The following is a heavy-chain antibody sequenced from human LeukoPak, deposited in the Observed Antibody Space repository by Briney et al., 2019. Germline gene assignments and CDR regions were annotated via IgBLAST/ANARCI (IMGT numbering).Heavy chain of an antibody. CDR2: IYYSGST. D-gene: IGHD3-9*01. Sequence: SETLSLTCTVSGGSISIYYWSWIRQPPGKGLEWIGYIYYSGSTNYNPFLKSRVTISVDTSKNQFSLKLSSVTAADTAVYYCARVQESQIDYYFDYWGQGTLVTVSS. V-gene: IGHV4-59*01. CDR1: GGSISIYY. J-gene: IGHJ4*02. CDR3: ARVQESQIDYYFDY.